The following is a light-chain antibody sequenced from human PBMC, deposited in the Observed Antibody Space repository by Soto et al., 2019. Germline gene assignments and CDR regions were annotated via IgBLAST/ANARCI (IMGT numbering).Light chain of an antibody. J-gene: IGKJ3*01. V-gene: IGKV1-27*01. CDR2: AAS. CDR1: QDIRNF. Sequence: DIQMTQSPTSLSASVGDRVTITCRSSQDIRNFVAWYQQKPGKAPKLLIYAASTLQSGVPSRFSGSGSGTDFTLTIKGLEPEYVATYYCQKYSSVPVFGPGTKVDIK. CDR3: QKYSSVPV.